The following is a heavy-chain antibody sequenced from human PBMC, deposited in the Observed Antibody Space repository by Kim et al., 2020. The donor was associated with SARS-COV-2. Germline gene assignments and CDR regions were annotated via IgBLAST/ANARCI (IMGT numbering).Heavy chain of an antibody. Sequence: FTISRDNSKNTLDLQMNSLRAEDTAVYYCASTLLLGIAAAGTHEDYFDYWGQGTLVTVSS. J-gene: IGHJ4*02. CDR3: ASTLLLGIAAAGTHEDYFDY. D-gene: IGHD6-13*01. V-gene: IGHV3-23*01.